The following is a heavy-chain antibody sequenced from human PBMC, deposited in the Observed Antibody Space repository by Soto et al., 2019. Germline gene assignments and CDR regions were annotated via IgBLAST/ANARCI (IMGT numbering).Heavy chain of an antibody. Sequence: GGSLRLSCAASGFTFSNAWMNWVRQAPGKGLEWVGRIKSKTDGGTTDYAAPVKGRFTISRDDSKNTLYLQMNSLKTEDTAVYYCTTVPLYCGGDCYYYYYYGMDVWGQGTTVTVSS. J-gene: IGHJ6*02. CDR3: TTVPLYCGGDCYYYYYYGMDV. CDR1: GFTFSNAW. CDR2: IKSKTDGGTT. D-gene: IGHD2-21*02. V-gene: IGHV3-15*07.